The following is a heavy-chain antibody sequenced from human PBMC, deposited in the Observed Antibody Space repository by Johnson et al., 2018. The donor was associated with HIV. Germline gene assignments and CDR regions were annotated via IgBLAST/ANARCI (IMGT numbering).Heavy chain of an antibody. CDR3: ARGFGNSGYYYGRFGAFDI. J-gene: IGHJ3*02. CDR1: GFTFDDYG. Sequence: VQLVESGGGVVRPGGSLRLSCAASGFTFDDYGMSWVRQAPGKGLEWVSGINWTGGSRGYADSVKGRFTISRDNAKNSLYLQMKSLRAEDTALYYCARGFGNSGYYYGRFGAFDIWGQGEMVTVSS. D-gene: IGHD3-22*01. CDR2: INWTGGSR. V-gene: IGHV3-20*04.